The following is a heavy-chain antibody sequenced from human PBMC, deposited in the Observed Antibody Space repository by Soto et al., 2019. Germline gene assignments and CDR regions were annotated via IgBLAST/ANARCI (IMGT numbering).Heavy chain of an antibody. V-gene: IGHV1-18*01. J-gene: IGHJ6*02. CDR1: GYTFTSYG. CDR3: AREEAIGFGEHDMGMDV. Sequence: QVQLVQSGAEVKKPGASVKVSCKASGYTFTSYGISWVRQAPGQGLEWMGWISAYNGNTNYAQKHQGRVTMTTDTTTSTAYMELRSLRSDGTAVYYCAREEAIGFGEHDMGMDVWGQGTTVTVSS. D-gene: IGHD3-10*01. CDR2: ISAYNGNT.